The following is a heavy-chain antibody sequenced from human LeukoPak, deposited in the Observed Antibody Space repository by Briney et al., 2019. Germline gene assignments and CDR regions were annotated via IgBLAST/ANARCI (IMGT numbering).Heavy chain of an antibody. CDR1: GGSISDSY. J-gene: IGHJ4*02. CDR3: ARARGYSGYDYLY. D-gene: IGHD5-12*01. V-gene: IGHV4-34*01. Sequence: SETLSLTCSVSGGSISDSYWSWIRQPPGKGPEWIGEINHSGSTNYNPSLKSRVTISVDTSKNQFSLKLSSVTAADTAVYYCARARGYSGYDYLYWGQGTLVTVSS. CDR2: INHSGST.